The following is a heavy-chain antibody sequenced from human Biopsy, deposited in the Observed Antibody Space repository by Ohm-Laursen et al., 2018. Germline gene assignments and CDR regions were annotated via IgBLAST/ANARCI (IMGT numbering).Heavy chain of an antibody. CDR2: IYYDGIT. CDR1: GYSVTNDYY. V-gene: IGHV4-38-2*01. J-gene: IGHJ6*02. D-gene: IGHD5-12*01. CDR3: ARVAGGYAYYYGMDA. Sequence: SDTLSLTCAVSGYSVTNDYYWGWIRQPPGKGLEWIGNIYYDGITYYNPSLKSRVAMSVDTSKNQFSLRLTSVTAADTAVYYCARVAGGYAYYYGMDAWGQGTAVTVSS.